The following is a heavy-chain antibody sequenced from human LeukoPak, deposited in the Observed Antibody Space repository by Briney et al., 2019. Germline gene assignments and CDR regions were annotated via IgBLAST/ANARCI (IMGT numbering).Heavy chain of an antibody. CDR1: GGSISSSSYF. D-gene: IGHD1-26*01. J-gene: IGHJ4*02. Sequence: SQTLSLTCAVSGGSISSSSYFWGWIGKPPGKGLEWFGSIYYSGSTFYNPSIKSRVTISVDTSKNQFSLKLSSVTAADTAVYYCAKQGSGRSSDYWGQGTLVTVSS. CDR2: IYYSGST. CDR3: AKQGSGRSSDY. V-gene: IGHV4-39*01.